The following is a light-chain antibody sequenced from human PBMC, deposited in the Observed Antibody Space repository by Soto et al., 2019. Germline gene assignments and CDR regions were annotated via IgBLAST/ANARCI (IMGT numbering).Light chain of an antibody. CDR3: QVWDSNSDPSV. V-gene: IGLV3-21*01. Sequence: SYELTQPPSVSVAPGETARITCGGNNVGRKSVHWYHQKPGQAPVLVIYYDSARHSGIPERFSGANSGNTATLPITRVEAGDEVDYYGQVWDSNSDPSVFGGGTQRTVL. CDR2: YDS. CDR1: NVGRKS. J-gene: IGLJ2*01.